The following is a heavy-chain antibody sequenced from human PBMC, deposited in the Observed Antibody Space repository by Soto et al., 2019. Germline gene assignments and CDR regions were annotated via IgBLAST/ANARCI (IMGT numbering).Heavy chain of an antibody. J-gene: IGHJ4*02. D-gene: IGHD3-16*02. CDR1: GFTFSSYA. V-gene: IGHV3-23*01. CDR2: ISGSGGST. Sequence: GGSLRLSCAASGFTFSSYAMSWVRQAPGKGLEWVSAISGSGGSTYYADSVKGRFTISRDNSKNTLYLQMNSLRAEDTAVYYCADITSQNIVSDYWGQGTLVIVSS. CDR3: ADITSQNIVSDY.